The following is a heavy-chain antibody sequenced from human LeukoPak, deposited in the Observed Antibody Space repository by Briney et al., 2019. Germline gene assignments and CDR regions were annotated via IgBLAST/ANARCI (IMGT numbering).Heavy chain of an antibody. Sequence: DSVKVSCKASGYTFTGYHIHWVRQAPGQGLEWMGGNPKSGDTNYAQQFQGRVTMTRDTSINTAYMELSSLKSDDMAVYYCARDYYYASGSSNFDYWGPGTLVTVSS. D-gene: IGHD3-10*01. CDR3: ARDYYYASGSSNFDY. CDR1: GYTFTGYH. CDR2: NPKSGDT. J-gene: IGHJ4*02. V-gene: IGHV1-2*02.